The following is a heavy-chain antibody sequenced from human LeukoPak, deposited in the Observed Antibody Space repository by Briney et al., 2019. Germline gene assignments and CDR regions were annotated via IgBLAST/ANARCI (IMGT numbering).Heavy chain of an antibody. V-gene: IGHV1-2*02. CDR1: GGTFSSYA. J-gene: IGHJ4*02. CDR3: ARVRYYDSSDYDY. D-gene: IGHD3-22*01. Sequence: ASVKVSCKASGGTFSSYAISWVRQAPGQGLEWMGWINPNSGGTNYAQKFQGRVTMTRDTSISTAYMELSRLRSDDTAVYYCARVRYYDSSDYDYWGQGTLVTVSS. CDR2: INPNSGGT.